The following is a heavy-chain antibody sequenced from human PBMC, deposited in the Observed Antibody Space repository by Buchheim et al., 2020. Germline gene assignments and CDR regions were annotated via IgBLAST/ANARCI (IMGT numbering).Heavy chain of an antibody. CDR2: ISAGGTTT. V-gene: IGHV3-48*03. CDR1: GFTFSNYE. J-gene: IGHJ5*02. CDR3: ASRGFDP. D-gene: IGHD3-10*01. Sequence: EVQLVESGGGLVQPGESLRLSCAASGFTFSNYEMNWVRQAPGKGLEWVSHISAGGTTTYYADSVKGRFTTSGDNAKNSLYLPMNSLRAEDTAVYYCASRGFDPWGQGTL.